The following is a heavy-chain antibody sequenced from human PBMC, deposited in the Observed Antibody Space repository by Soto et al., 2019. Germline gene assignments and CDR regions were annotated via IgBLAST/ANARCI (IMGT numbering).Heavy chain of an antibody. J-gene: IGHJ4*02. CDR3: ARNLMDYDILTGYYKAYYFDF. V-gene: IGHV1-3*01. D-gene: IGHD3-9*01. Sequence: ASVKVSCKASGYTFTSYAMHWVRQAPGQRLEWMGWINAGNGNTEYSQKFQGRVTITRDTSASTAYMELSSLRSEDTAVYYCARNLMDYDILTGYYKAYYFDFWGQGTLVTVSS. CDR2: INAGNGNT. CDR1: GYTFTSYA.